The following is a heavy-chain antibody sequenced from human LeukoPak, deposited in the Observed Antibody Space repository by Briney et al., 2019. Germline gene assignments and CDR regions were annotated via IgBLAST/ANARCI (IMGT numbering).Heavy chain of an antibody. D-gene: IGHD6-13*01. J-gene: IGHJ3*02. CDR3: ARNLAAAGRGEAFDI. CDR1: GGSISSYY. Sequence: SETLSLTCTVSGGSISSYYWSWIRQPPGKGLEWIGYIYYSGSTNYNPSLKSRVTISVDTSKNQFSLKLSSVTAADTAVYYCARNLAAAGRGEAFDIWGQGTMVTVSS. CDR2: IYYSGST. V-gene: IGHV4-59*08.